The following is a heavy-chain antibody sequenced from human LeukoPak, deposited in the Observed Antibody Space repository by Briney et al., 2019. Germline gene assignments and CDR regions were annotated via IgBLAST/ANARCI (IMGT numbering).Heavy chain of an antibody. CDR1: GYTFTGYY. J-gene: IGHJ3*02. D-gene: IGHD2-15*01. CDR2: INPNSGGT. Sequence: ASVKVSCKASGYTFTGYYMHWVRQAPGQGLEWMGWINPNSGGTNYAQKFQGRVTMTRDTSISTAYMELSRLRSDDTAVYYCARDVVANAAFDIWGQGTMVTVSS. V-gene: IGHV1-2*02. CDR3: ARDVVANAAFDI.